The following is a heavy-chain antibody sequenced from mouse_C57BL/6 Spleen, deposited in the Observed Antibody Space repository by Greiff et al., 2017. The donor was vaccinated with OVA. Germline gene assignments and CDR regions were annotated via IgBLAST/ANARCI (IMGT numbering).Heavy chain of an antibody. Sequence: EVKLMESGGGLVKPGGSLKLSCAASGFTFSDYGMHWVRQAPEKGLEWVAYISSGSSTIYYADTVKGRFTFSRDNAKNTLFLQMNSLRSEDTAMYYCARGYYGTPDYWGQGTTLTVSS. J-gene: IGHJ2*01. V-gene: IGHV5-17*01. CDR3: ARGYYGTPDY. CDR2: ISSGSSTI. D-gene: IGHD1-1*01. CDR1: GFTFSDYG.